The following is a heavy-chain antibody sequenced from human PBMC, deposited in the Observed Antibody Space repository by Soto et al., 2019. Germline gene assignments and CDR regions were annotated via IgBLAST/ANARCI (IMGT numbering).Heavy chain of an antibody. Sequence: SVKVSCKASGGTFSSYAISWVRQAPGQGLKWMGGIIPIFGTANYAQKFQGRVTITADESTSTAYMELSSLRSEDTAVYYCARTSIAAAGTLRPYNWFDPWGQGTLVTVSS. V-gene: IGHV1-69*13. J-gene: IGHJ5*02. CDR1: GGTFSSYA. D-gene: IGHD6-13*01. CDR3: ARTSIAAAGTLRPYNWFDP. CDR2: IIPIFGTA.